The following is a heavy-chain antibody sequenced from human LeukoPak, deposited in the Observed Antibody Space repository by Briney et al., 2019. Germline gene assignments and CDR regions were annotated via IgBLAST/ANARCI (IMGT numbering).Heavy chain of an antibody. D-gene: IGHD6-13*01. Sequence: GESLKISCKGSGYTFTTYWIGWVRQMPGKGLEWMGIIYPGDSDPGYSPSFQGQVTISADKSISTAYLQWSSLKASDSAMYYCARHGLGSSWFGFDYWGQGTLVTVSS. J-gene: IGHJ4*02. CDR3: ARHGLGSSWFGFDY. CDR1: GYTFTTYW. V-gene: IGHV5-51*01. CDR2: IYPGDSDP.